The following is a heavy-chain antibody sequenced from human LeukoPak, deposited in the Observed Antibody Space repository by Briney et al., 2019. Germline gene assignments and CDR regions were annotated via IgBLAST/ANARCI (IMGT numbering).Heavy chain of an antibody. V-gene: IGHV3-33*06. J-gene: IGHJ4*02. Sequence: GGSLRLSCAASGFTFSSYGMHWVRQAPGKGLEWVSVIWYDGSNKYYADSVKGRFTISRDNSKNTLYLQMNSLRAEDTAVYYCAKDRYYDIWSGHLTFDYWGQGTLVTVSS. D-gene: IGHD3-3*01. CDR3: AKDRYYDIWSGHLTFDY. CDR1: GFTFSSYG. CDR2: IWYDGSNK.